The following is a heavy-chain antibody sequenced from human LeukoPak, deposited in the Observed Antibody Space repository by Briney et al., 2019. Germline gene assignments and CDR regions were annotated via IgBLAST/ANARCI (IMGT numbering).Heavy chain of an antibody. J-gene: IGHJ4*02. D-gene: IGHD3-10*01. CDR1: GFTFSSYW. CDR2: ILYDGSNK. CDR3: AKERMVRGVNIYYFDY. V-gene: IGHV3-30*18. Sequence: GGSLRLSCAASGFTFSSYWMHWVRQAPGKGLEWVAVILYDGSNKYYGDSVKGRFTISRDNSKNTLYLQMNSLRAEDTAVYYCAKERMVRGVNIYYFDYWGQGTLVTVSS.